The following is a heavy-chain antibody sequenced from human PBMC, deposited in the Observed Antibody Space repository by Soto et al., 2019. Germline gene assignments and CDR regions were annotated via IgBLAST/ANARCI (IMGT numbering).Heavy chain of an antibody. CDR3: ARDRSPAYYDFWSGYFSDYYYYGMDV. CDR2: ISAYNGNT. CDR1: GYTFTSYG. J-gene: IGHJ6*02. Sequence: ASVKVSCKASGYTFTSYGISWVRQAPGQGLEWMGWISAYNGNTNYAQKLQGRVTMTTDTSTSTACMELRSLRSDDTAVYYCARDRSPAYYDFWSGYFSDYYYYGMDVWGQGTTVTVSS. D-gene: IGHD3-3*01. V-gene: IGHV1-18*04.